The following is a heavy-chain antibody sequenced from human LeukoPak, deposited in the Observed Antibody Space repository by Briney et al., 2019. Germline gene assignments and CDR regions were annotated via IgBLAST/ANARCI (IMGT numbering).Heavy chain of an antibody. CDR1: GFTFSSYS. J-gene: IGHJ4*02. V-gene: IGHV3-21*01. CDR2: ISSSSSYI. CDR3: ARGDSSSAFGFDY. D-gene: IGHD6-6*01. Sequence: GGSLRLSCAASGFTFSSYSMNWVRQAPGKGLEWVSSISSSSSYIYYADSVKGRFAISRDNAKNSLYLQMNSLRAEDTAVYYCARGDSSSAFGFDYWGQGTLVTVSS.